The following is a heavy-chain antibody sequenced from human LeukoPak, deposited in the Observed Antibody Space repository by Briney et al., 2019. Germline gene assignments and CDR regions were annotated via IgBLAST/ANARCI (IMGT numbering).Heavy chain of an antibody. V-gene: IGHV3-23*01. CDR3: AKALTSGWYLDAFNI. CDR2: ISASGDST. CDR1: RFAFNKFA. Sequence: GGSLRLSCAASRFAFNKFAMSWVRQAPGKGLEWVSAISASGDSTYYGDSVKGRFTISRDNSKNTLFLEMNSLRAEDTAVYYCAKALTSGWYLDAFNIWGQGTMVTVSS. D-gene: IGHD6-19*01. J-gene: IGHJ3*02.